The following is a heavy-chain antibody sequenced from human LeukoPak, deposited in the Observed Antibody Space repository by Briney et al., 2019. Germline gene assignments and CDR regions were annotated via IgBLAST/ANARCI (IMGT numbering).Heavy chain of an antibody. J-gene: IGHJ4*02. D-gene: IGHD4-17*01. Sequence: LGGSLRLSCAASGFTFSDYYMSWIRQAPGKGLEWVSFISSSSSYTNYADSVKGRFTISRDNTKNSLYLQMINLRAEDTAVYYCARGGADYVIGYWGQGTLVTVSS. V-gene: IGHV3-11*06. CDR3: ARGGADYVIGY. CDR2: ISSSSSYT. CDR1: GFTFSDYY.